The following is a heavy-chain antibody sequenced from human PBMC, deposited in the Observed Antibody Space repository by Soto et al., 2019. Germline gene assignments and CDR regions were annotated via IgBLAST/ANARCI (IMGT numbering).Heavy chain of an antibody. CDR1: GYTFTAYG. CDR2: INTGNGHT. Sequence: VASVKVSCKXSGYTFTAYGIHWVRQAPGQRLEWMGWINTGNGHTKYSQKFQGRVTITRDTSARTAYMELNSLRSEDTAVYYCASRGYDFWSGLDPWGQGTLVTVSS. D-gene: IGHD3-3*01. CDR3: ASRGYDFWSGLDP. J-gene: IGHJ5*02. V-gene: IGHV1-3*04.